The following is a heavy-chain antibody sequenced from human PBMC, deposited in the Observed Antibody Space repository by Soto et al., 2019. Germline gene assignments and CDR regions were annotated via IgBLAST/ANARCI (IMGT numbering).Heavy chain of an antibody. Sequence: PSETLSLTCAVSGASISTSYWWSWVRQSPGKGLEWIGEIHYSGITNYNPSLKSRVTISLDKSKNQSSLNLNSVTAADTAMHYCTRALSKSLDYWGQGTLVTSPQ. CDR1: GASISTSYW. CDR2: IHYSGIT. V-gene: IGHV4-4*02. J-gene: IGHJ4*02. CDR3: TRALSKSLDY.